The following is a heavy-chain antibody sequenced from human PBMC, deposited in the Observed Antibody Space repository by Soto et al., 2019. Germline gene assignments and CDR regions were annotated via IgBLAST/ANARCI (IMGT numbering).Heavy chain of an antibody. CDR3: AHLPWQHLWPRAPVVY. D-gene: IGHD5-18*01. CDR2: IYWDNDK. CDR1: GFSLSTSGVS. Sequence: SGPTLVNPTQTLTLTCTFSGFSLSTSGVSVGWIRQPPGKALEWLALIYWDNDKYYSPSLKSRVTITKDTSKNQLVLTMTNMDPVDTATYYCAHLPWQHLWPRAPVVYWGQGTPVTVSS. V-gene: IGHV2-5*02. J-gene: IGHJ4*02.